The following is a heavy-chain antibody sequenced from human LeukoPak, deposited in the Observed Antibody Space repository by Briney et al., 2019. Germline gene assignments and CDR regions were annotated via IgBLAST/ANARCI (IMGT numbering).Heavy chain of an antibody. CDR2: INPNSGGT. CDR1: GYTFTGYY. Sequence: GASVKVSCKASGYTFTGYYMHWVRQAPGQGLEWMGWINPNSGGTNYAQKFQGRVTMTRDTSISTAYMELSRLRSDDTAVYYCARENEVRGVINSYFDYWGQGTLVTVSS. CDR3: ARENEVRGVINSYFDY. J-gene: IGHJ4*02. D-gene: IGHD3-10*01. V-gene: IGHV1-2*02.